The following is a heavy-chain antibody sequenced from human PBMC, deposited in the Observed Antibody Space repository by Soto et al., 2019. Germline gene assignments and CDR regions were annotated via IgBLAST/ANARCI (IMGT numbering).Heavy chain of an antibody. CDR2: INYSGTT. Sequence: QVQLQESGPGLVKPSETLSLTCTVSGGSINSGDYYWSWIRQPPGKGLEWIGYINYSGTTYYKPSLKSRVTISVDTSKNQFSLRLSSVTAADTAVYYCGRDDEYGTSAIDYWGRGTLVTVSS. J-gene: IGHJ4*02. D-gene: IGHD2-8*02. CDR1: GGSINSGDYY. CDR3: GRDDEYGTSAIDY. V-gene: IGHV4-30-4*01.